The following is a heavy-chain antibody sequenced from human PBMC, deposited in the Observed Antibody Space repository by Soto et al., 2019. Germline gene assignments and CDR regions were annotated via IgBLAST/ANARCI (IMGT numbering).Heavy chain of an antibody. CDR3: TTLPPRIVVVVTEIPP. CDR1: GTSVSSTFW. D-gene: IGHD2-21*02. Sequence: QVHLRESGPRLVKPSETLSLTCAVSGTSVSSTFWWTWVRQAPGKGLEWIGEIHHTGNPKYNPSPKIRVRMSVDTSTTQFSLKLPSVPAADTAVDYCTTLPPRIVVVVTEIPPWGRGTLVTVSS. CDR2: IHHTGNP. V-gene: IGHV4-4*02. J-gene: IGHJ5*02.